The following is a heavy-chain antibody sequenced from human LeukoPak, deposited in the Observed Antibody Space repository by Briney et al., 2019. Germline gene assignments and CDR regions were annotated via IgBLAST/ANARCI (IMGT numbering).Heavy chain of an antibody. CDR1: GYTFTSYG. CDR2: ISVYNGHT. CDR3: ARGGVEQWLAYYFDY. V-gene: IGHV1-18*01. Sequence: GASVKVSCKASGYTFTSYGISWVRQAPGQGLEWMGWISVYNGHTNYAQKFQGRVTMTTDTSTTTAYMELRSLRSDDTAVYYCARGGVEQWLAYYFDYWGQGTLVTVSS. J-gene: IGHJ4*02. D-gene: IGHD6-19*01.